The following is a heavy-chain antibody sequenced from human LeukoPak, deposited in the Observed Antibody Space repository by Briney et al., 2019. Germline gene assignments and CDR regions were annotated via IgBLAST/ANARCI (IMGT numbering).Heavy chain of an antibody. CDR1: GFSLSTSGVC. V-gene: IGHV2-70*11. D-gene: IGHD4-23*01. CDR3: ARIRRTTVVTAGAFDI. J-gene: IGHJ3*02. CDR2: SDWDDDK. Sequence: SGPGLLNATQTVTLTCTFAGFSLSTSGVCVSWIRQPPGKALEWLARSDWDDDKDYSTSLKTRLTISKDTPKNQVPLPLNNMDPLDTATYYRARIRRTTVVTAGAFDIWGQGTMVTVSS.